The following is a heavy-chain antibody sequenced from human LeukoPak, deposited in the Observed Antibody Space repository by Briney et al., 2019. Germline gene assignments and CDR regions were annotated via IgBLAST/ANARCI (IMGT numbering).Heavy chain of an antibody. CDR1: GITVSTNY. J-gene: IGHJ4*02. V-gene: IGHV3-30*02. D-gene: IGHD2-21*02. Sequence: RSGGSLRLSCAASGITVSTNYMNWVRQAPGKGLEWVAFIRYDGSNKYYADSVKGRFTISRDNSKNTVYLQMNSLRGEDTAVCYCASKWYCGGDCYYQIDYWGQGTLVTVSS. CDR2: IRYDGSNK. CDR3: ASKWYCGGDCYYQIDY.